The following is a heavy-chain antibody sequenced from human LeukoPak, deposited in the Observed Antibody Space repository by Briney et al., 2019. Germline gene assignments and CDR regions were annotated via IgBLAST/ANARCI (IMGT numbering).Heavy chain of an antibody. J-gene: IGHJ5*02. CDR3: AFGYYYGSGRNWFDP. Sequence: SGPTLVNPTQTLTLTCTFSGFSLSTSGVGVGWIRQPPGKALKWLALIYWDDDKRYSPSLKSRLTITKDTSKNQVVLTMTNMDPVDTATYYCAFGYYYGSGRNWFDPWGQGTLVTVSS. CDR2: IYWDDDK. CDR1: GFSLSTSGVG. D-gene: IGHD3-10*01. V-gene: IGHV2-5*02.